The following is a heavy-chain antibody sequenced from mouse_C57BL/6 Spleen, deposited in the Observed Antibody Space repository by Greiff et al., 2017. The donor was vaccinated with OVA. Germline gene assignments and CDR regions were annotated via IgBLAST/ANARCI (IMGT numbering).Heavy chain of an antibody. CDR3: ARVLRGYFDV. V-gene: IGHV5-4*01. CDR2: ISDGGSYT. J-gene: IGHJ1*03. CDR1: GFTFSSYA. D-gene: IGHD1-1*01. Sequence: EVQVVESGGGLVKPGGSLKLSCAASGFTFSSYAMSWVRQTPEKRLEWVATISDGGSYTYYPDNVKGRFTISRDNAKNNLYLQMSHLKSEDTAMYYCARVLRGYFDVWGTGTTVTVSS.